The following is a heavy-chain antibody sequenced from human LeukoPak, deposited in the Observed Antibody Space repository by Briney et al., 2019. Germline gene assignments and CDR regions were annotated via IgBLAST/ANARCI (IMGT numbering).Heavy chain of an antibody. CDR2: INPNSGGT. Sequence: GASVKVSCKASGYTFTGYYMHWVRQAPGQGLEWMGWINPNSGGTNYAQKFQGRVTMTRDTSISTAYMELSRLRSHDTAVYYCARDLAFGEMVTNRGAFDIWGQGTMVTVSS. CDR3: ARDLAFGEMVTNRGAFDI. D-gene: IGHD5-24*01. J-gene: IGHJ3*02. CDR1: GYTFTGYY. V-gene: IGHV1-2*02.